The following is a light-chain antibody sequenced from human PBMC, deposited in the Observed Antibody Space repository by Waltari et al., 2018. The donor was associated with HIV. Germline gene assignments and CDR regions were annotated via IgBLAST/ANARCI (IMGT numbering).Light chain of an antibody. V-gene: IGKV1-5*03. Sequence: DIQMTQSPSTLSASVGDRITITCRASQSVESYLAWYQQRPGKAPNLLIYKASTLESGVPSRFSGSGSGTEFTLTISSLQPDDFATYYCQQYNIYSLTFGGGTKVEVK. CDR3: QQYNIYSLT. CDR2: KAS. CDR1: QSVESY. J-gene: IGKJ4*01.